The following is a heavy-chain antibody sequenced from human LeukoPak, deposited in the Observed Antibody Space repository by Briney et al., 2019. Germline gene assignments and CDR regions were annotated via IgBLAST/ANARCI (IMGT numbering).Heavy chain of an antibody. Sequence: GSLRLSCAASGFTFFEYSMHWVRQAPGKGLEWVALISYDGSTKYYADSVKGRFTISRDNPKNSLYLQMNSLRAEDTAVYYCARDRGNYVWGSYRPLWGQGTLVTVSS. D-gene: IGHD3-16*02. CDR2: ISYDGSTK. V-gene: IGHV3-30*03. CDR1: GFTFFEYS. CDR3: ARDRGNYVWGSYRPL. J-gene: IGHJ4*02.